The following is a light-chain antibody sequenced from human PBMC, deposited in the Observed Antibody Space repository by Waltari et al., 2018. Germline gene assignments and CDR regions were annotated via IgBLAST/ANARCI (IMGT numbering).Light chain of an antibody. V-gene: IGKV3-20*01. Sequence: EIVLTQSPGTLSLSPGERVTLSCRASQSVTSSYLAWYQQKPGQAPRLLMYGASSRATDIPDRFSGSGSGTDFTLTINRLEPEDFAVYYCQQYGNSPPHTFGQGTKLEIK. CDR3: QQYGNSPPHT. CDR1: QSVTSSY. CDR2: GAS. J-gene: IGKJ2*01.